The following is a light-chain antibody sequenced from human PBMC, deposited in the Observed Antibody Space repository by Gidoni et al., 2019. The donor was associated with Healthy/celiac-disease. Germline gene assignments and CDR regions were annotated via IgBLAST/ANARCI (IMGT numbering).Light chain of an antibody. CDR1: KLGDKY. CDR3: QAWDSSNWV. V-gene: IGLV3-1*01. J-gene: IGLJ3*02. CDR2: QDS. Sequence: SYELTQPPSVSVSPGQTASITCSGDKLGDKYACWYQQKPGQSPVLVIYQDSKRPSGIPERFSGSNSGNTATLTISGTQAMDEGDYYCQAWDSSNWVFGGGTKLTVL.